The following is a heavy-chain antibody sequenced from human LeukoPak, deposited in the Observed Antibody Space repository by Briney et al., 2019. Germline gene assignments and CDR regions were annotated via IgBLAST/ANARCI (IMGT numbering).Heavy chain of an antibody. V-gene: IGHV3-9*01. CDR2: INWNSNRI. Sequence: GGSLRLSCAASGFTFDDYAMHWVRQAPGKGLEWVSGINWNSNRISYADSVKGRFTISRDNAKNSLYLQMNSLRAEDTAVYYCARDSPVAPYYFDYWGQGTLVTVSS. D-gene: IGHD6-19*01. CDR3: ARDSPVAPYYFDY. CDR1: GFTFDDYA. J-gene: IGHJ4*02.